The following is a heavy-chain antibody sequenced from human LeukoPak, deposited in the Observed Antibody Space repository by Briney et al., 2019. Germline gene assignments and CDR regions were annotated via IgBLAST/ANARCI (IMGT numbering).Heavy chain of an antibody. CDR3: AKTYGDYVFDAFDI. CDR2: ISSSSSTI. CDR1: GFTFSSYS. D-gene: IGHD4-17*01. Sequence: GGSLRLSCAASGFTFSSYSMNWVRQAPGKGLEWVSYISSSSSTIYYADSVKGRFTISRDNSKNTLYLQMNSLRAEDTAVYYCAKTYGDYVFDAFDIWGQGTMVTVSS. J-gene: IGHJ3*02. V-gene: IGHV3-48*01.